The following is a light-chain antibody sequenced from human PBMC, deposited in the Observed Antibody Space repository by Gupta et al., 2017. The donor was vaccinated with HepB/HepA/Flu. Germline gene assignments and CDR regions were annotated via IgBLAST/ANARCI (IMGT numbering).Light chain of an antibody. CDR3: CSYTSSSTWV. CDR2: DVS. CDR1: SSDVGGYKY. V-gene: IGLV2-14*03. Sequence: QSALTQPASVSGSPGRSITISCTGPSSDVGGYKYVSWYQQHPGKAPKLMIYDVSNRLSGVSNRFSGSKSGNTASLTISGLQAEDEADYYCCSYTSSSTWVFGGGTKLTVL. J-gene: IGLJ3*02.